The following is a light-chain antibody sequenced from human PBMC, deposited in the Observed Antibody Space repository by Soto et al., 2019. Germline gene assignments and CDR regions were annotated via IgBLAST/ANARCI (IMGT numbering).Light chain of an antibody. CDR1: SSDVGGYNY. V-gene: IGLV2-8*01. Sequence: TRPPSASGSPGRSVSISCTGTSSDVGGYNYVSWYQQHPGKAPKLMIYEVNKRPSGVPDRFSGSKSGNTASLTVSGLQAEDEADYYCSSYAGSSNVFGTGTKVTV. CDR2: EVN. J-gene: IGLJ1*01. CDR3: SSYAGSSNV.